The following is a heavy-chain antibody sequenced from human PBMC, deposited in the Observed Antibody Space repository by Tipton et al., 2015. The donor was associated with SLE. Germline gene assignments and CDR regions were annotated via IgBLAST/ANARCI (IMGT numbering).Heavy chain of an antibody. CDR1: GGSISSYY. V-gene: IGHV4-59*12. CDR3: AKESQIFEAGDWFDP. Sequence: TLSLTCTVSGGSISSYYWSWIRQPPGKGLEWIGYIYYSGSTNYNPSLKSRVTISVDTSKNQFSLKLSSVTAADTAVYYCAKESQIFEAGDWFDPWGQGTLVTVSS. D-gene: IGHD3-3*01. CDR2: IYYSGST. J-gene: IGHJ5*02.